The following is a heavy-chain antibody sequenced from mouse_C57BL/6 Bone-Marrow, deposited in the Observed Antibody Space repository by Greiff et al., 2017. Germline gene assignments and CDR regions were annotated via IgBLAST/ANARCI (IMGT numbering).Heavy chain of an antibody. CDR3: ARGLLRRDFDY. D-gene: IGHD1-1*01. J-gene: IGHJ2*01. CDR2: ISDGGSYT. V-gene: IGHV5-4*03. Sequence: EVKLMESGGGLVKPGGSLKLSCAASGFTFSSYAMSWVRQTPEKRLEWVATISDGGSYTYYPENVKGRFTISRNNAHNNLYLHMSHLKSEDTAMYYCARGLLRRDFDYWGQGTTLTVSS. CDR1: GFTFSSYA.